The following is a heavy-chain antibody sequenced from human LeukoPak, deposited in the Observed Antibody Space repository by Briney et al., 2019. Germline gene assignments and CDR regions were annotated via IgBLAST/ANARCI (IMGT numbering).Heavy chain of an antibody. Sequence: PGGSLRLSCAASGFTSSDYGMHWVRQAPGKGLEWVAAIWPDGINKDYADSVRGRFTISRDNSKNILYVQMNSLTAEDTAVYYCAKDCGGDCHVYCWGQGTLVTVSS. CDR2: IWPDGINK. D-gene: IGHD2-21*02. CDR3: AKDCGGDCHVYC. CDR1: GFTSSDYG. V-gene: IGHV3-30*02. J-gene: IGHJ4*02.